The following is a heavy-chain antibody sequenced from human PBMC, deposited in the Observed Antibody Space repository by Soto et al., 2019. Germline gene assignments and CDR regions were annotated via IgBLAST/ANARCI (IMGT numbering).Heavy chain of an antibody. J-gene: IGHJ4*02. CDR1: GFTFSSYG. CDR3: ARDPESAGQGYFYY. D-gene: IGHD6-13*01. Sequence: QVQLVESGGGVVQPGRSLSLSCAASGFTFSSYGMHWVRQAPGKGLEWVAVIWYDGSNKYYADSVKGRFTIARDNSKNTLYLQMNSLRAEDTAVYYCARDPESAGQGYFYYWGQGTLVTVSS. V-gene: IGHV3-33*01. CDR2: IWYDGSNK.